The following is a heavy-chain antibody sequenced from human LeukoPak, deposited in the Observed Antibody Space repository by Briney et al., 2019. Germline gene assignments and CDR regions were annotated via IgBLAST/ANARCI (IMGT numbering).Heavy chain of an antibody. CDR2: ISSSSSYI. Sequence: GGSLRLSCAASGFTFSTYAMTWVRQAPGKGLEWVSSISSSSSYIYYADSVKGRFTISRDNAKNSLYLQMNSLRAEDTAVYYCARDPSGSYWFDYWGQGTLVTVSS. D-gene: IGHD1-26*01. CDR3: ARDPSGSYWFDY. J-gene: IGHJ4*02. CDR1: GFTFSTYA. V-gene: IGHV3-21*01.